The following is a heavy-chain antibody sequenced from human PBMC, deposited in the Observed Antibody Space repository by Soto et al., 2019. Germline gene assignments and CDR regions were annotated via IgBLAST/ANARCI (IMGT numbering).Heavy chain of an antibody. CDR1: GGTFSSYT. Sequence: QVQLLQSGAEVKKPGSSVKVSCKASGGTFSSYTISWVRQAPGHGLEWMGGIIPISGTTNYAQRFQGRVTIMADKATSTAYMELSSLRSEETAVYYCARDETQGITVMVVANSHAFNIWGQGTLVTVSS. CDR2: IIPISGTT. D-gene: IGHD3-22*01. CDR3: ARDETQGITVMVVANSHAFNI. J-gene: IGHJ3*02. V-gene: IGHV1-69*06.